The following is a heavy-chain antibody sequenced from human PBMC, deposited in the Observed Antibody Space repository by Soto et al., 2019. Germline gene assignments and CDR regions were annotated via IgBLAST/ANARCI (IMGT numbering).Heavy chain of an antibody. CDR1: GFTFSSYS. J-gene: IGHJ6*02. CDR2: ISSSSSTI. V-gene: IGHV3-48*01. CDR3: ASIYELGLIYYYGMDV. D-gene: IGHD1-26*01. Sequence: PEGSLRLSCAASGFTFSSYSMNWVRQAPGKGLEWVSYISSSSSTIYYADSVKGRFTISRDNAKNSLYLQINFLRVEDSSVYYCASIYELGLIYYYGMDVWGQGTTVTVS.